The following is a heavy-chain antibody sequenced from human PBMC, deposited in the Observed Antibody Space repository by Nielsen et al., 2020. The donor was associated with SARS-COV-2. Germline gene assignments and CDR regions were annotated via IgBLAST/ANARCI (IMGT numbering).Heavy chain of an antibody. V-gene: IGHV4-59*01. CDR1: GASMRDNY. D-gene: IGHD3-10*01. Sequence: SETLSLTCTVSGASMRDNYWSWIRRPPGKGLEWIGYIFYNGRTNYSPSLKSRVTMSIDTSKKRFSLELTSVTAADSAVYYCAGGYYNVDYWGQETLVNVSS. CDR2: IFYNGRT. J-gene: IGHJ4*02. CDR3: AGGYYNVDY.